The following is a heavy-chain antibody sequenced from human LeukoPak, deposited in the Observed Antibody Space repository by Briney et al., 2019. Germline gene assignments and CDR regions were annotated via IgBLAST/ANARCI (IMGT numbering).Heavy chain of an antibody. CDR3: ARGGGLKYYYDSSGYYPFDD. J-gene: IGHJ4*02. CDR1: GGSISSYY. D-gene: IGHD3-22*01. CDR2: VYYTGST. Sequence: PSETLSLTCSVPGGSISSYYWSWIRQSPGKGLEWIGYVYYTGSTNYNPSLKSRVTISVDTSKNQFSLKLSSVTAADTAVYYCARGGGLKYYYDSSGYYPFDDWGQGTLVTVSS. V-gene: IGHV4-59*01.